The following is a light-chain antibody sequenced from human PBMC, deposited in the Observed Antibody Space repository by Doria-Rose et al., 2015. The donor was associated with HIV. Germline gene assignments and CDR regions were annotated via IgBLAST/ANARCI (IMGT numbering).Light chain of an antibody. J-gene: IGKJ1*01. CDR2: AAS. CDR3: QQYYSYPPT. CDR1: QDISNY. V-gene: IGKV1-8*01. Sequence: AIRMTRSPSSLSASTGDRVTTTCRASQDISNYLAWYQQKPGKAPKLLIYAASTLQSGVPSRFSGSGSGTDFTLTISYLQSEDFATYYCQQYYSYPPTFGQGTKVEVK.